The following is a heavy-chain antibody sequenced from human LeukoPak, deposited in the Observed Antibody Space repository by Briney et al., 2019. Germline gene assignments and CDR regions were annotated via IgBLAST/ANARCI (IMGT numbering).Heavy chain of an antibody. Sequence: GESLKISCKGSGYSFTNYWIGWVRQMPGKGLEWMGIIYPGDSDTRYSPSFQGQVTISADKSISTAYLQWSSLKASDTAMYYCARRAHCSSTSCYSGDNWFDPWGQGTLVTVSS. CDR2: IYPGDSDT. V-gene: IGHV5-51*01. J-gene: IGHJ5*02. CDR3: ARRAHCSSTSCYSGDNWFDP. D-gene: IGHD2-2*01. CDR1: GYSFTNYW.